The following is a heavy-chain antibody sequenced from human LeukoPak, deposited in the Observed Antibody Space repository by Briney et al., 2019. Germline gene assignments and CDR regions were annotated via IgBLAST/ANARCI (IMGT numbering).Heavy chain of an antibody. V-gene: IGHV1-58*02. J-gene: IGHJ6*03. CDR3: AAAAAEGNTAMAGRYYYYMDV. Sequence: SVKVSCKASGFTFTSSAMQWVRQARGQGLEWIGWIIVGSGNTNYAQKFQERVTITRNMSTSTAYMELSSLRSEDTAVYYCAAAAAEGNTAMAGRYYYYMDVWGKGTTVTVSS. D-gene: IGHD5-18*01. CDR2: IIVGSGNT. CDR1: GFTFTSSA.